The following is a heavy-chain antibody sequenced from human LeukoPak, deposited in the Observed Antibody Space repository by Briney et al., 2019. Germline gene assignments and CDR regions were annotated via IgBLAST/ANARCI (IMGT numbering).Heavy chain of an antibody. D-gene: IGHD6-19*01. CDR2: IKSKTDGGTT. Sequence: GGSLRLSCAASGFTFSNAWMSWVRQAPGKGLEWVGRIKSKTDGGTTDYAAPVKGRFTISRDDSKNTLYLQMNSLRAEDTAVYYCAKCPTSSGWQFSDAFDIWGQGTMVTVSS. V-gene: IGHV3-15*01. J-gene: IGHJ3*02. CDR3: AKCPTSSGWQFSDAFDI. CDR1: GFTFSNAW.